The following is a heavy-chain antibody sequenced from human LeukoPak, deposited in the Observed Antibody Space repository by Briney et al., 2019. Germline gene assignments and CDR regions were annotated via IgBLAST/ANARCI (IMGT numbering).Heavy chain of an antibody. CDR3: ARAYSSGWYYYYYYMDV. CDR1: RGSISSSNYY. CDR2: MYNSGST. D-gene: IGHD6-19*01. J-gene: IGHJ6*03. V-gene: IGHV4-39*07. Sequence: PSETLSLTCTVSRGSISSSNYYWGWIRQPPGKGLEWIGGMYNSGSTHYNPSLKSRVTISVDTSKIQFSMKLSSVTAADTAVYYCARAYSSGWYYYYYYMDVWGKGTTVTVSS.